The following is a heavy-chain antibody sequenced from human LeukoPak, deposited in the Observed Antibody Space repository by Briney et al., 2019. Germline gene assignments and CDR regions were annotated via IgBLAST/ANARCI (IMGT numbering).Heavy chain of an antibody. J-gene: IGHJ5*02. CDR1: GDSISPYF. D-gene: IGHD1-26*01. Sequence: SETLSLTCTVSGDSISPYFWSWVRQPPGKGLEWIGHISYSGSTNYNPSLKSRVTISVDTSKNQFSLSLSSITAADTAVYYCARHRSGTFQVWFDPWGQGTLVTVSS. V-gene: IGHV4-59*08. CDR2: ISYSGST. CDR3: ARHRSGTFQVWFDP.